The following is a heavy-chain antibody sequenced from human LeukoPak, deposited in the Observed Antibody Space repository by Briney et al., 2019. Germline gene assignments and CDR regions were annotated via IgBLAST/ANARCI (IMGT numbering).Heavy chain of an antibody. D-gene: IGHD2-15*01. J-gene: IGHJ5*02. Sequence: GGSLRLSCAASGFTLNTYWMAWLRQAPGKGLESVAIIKHDGSEKYYIDSVMGRFTISRDNAKNSLYLQMNSLRADDTSVYYCARGTRDSQYNCFDPWGQGTLVTVSS. CDR3: ARGTRDSQYNCFDP. CDR1: GFTLNTYW. V-gene: IGHV3-7*01. CDR2: IKHDGSEK.